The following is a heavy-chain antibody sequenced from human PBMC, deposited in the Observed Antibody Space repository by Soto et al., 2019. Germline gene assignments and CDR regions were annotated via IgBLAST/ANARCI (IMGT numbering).Heavy chain of an antibody. CDR1: GFAFSRYD. Sequence: GSLRLSCATSGFAFSRYDMHSVRQASGKGLELVSGIGSAGDTYYPGSVKGRFTISRENPKNPLYLQMNSLRAGDTAVYYCARAAVVPFDDWGQGILVTVSS. V-gene: IGHV3-13*01. CDR3: ARAAVVPFDD. CDR2: IGSAGDT. D-gene: IGHD2-15*01. J-gene: IGHJ4*02.